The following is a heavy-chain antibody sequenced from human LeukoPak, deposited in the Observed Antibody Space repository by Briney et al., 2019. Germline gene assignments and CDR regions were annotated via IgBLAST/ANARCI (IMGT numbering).Heavy chain of an antibody. D-gene: IGHD5-18*01. CDR3: ARQYTYGFDY. CDR2: ISGSSSTI. J-gene: IGHJ4*02. CDR1: GFTFNSNC. V-gene: IGHV3-48*01. Sequence: GGSLRLSCAASGFTFNSNCMNWVRQAPGKGLEWVSYISGSSSTIYYADSVKGRFTISRDNSKNTLYLQMNSLRAEDTAVFYCARQYTYGFDYWGLGTLVTVSS.